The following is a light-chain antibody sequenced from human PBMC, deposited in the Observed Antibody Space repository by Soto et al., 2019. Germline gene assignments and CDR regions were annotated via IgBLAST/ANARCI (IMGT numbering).Light chain of an antibody. Sequence: QSALTQPPSASGSPGQSVTISCTGTSSDVGGYNYVSWYQQHPGKAPKLMIYEVSKRPSGVPERFSGSKSGNTASLTFSGRQAEDEADYYCSSYAGSNLWVFGGGTKRTVL. V-gene: IGLV2-8*01. CDR1: SSDVGGYNY. CDR2: EVS. J-gene: IGLJ3*02. CDR3: SSYAGSNLWV.